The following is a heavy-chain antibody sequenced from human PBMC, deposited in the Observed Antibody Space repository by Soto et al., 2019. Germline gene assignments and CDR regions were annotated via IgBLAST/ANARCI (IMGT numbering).Heavy chain of an antibody. CDR3: ARERYQLRNWFDP. V-gene: IGHV4-31*03. J-gene: IGHJ5*02. D-gene: IGHD2-2*01. CDR2: IYYSGST. Sequence: TLSLPCTVSGGSVSSGCYYWSWIRQHQGKGLEWIGYIYYSGSTYYNPSLKSRVTISVDTSKNQFSLKLSSVTAADTDVYYCARERYQLRNWFDPWGQGTLGPVSS. CDR1: GGSVSSGCYY.